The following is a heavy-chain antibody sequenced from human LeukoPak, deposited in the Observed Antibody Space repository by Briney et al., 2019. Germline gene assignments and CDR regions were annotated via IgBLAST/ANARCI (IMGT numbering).Heavy chain of an antibody. J-gene: IGHJ4*02. D-gene: IGHD3-22*01. Sequence: GGSLRLSCAASGFTFSSYAMSWVRQAPGKGLEWVAVIWYDGSNKYYADSVKGRFTISRDNSKNTLYLQMNSLRAEDTAVYYCAKGDSSGYLDYWGQGTLVTVSS. CDR2: IWYDGSNK. CDR1: GFTFSSYA. V-gene: IGHV3-33*08. CDR3: AKGDSSGYLDY.